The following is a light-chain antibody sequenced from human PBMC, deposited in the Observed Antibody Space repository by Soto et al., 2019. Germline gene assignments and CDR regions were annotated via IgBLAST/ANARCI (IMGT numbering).Light chain of an antibody. CDR2: GAS. CDR1: QIISSSH. V-gene: IGKV3-20*01. Sequence: EIVLTQSPGTLSLSPGERATLSCRASQIISSSHLAWYQQKPGQAPRLLIYGASSRATGIPDRFSGSGSGPDFTLTISRLEPEDFAVYYCHKYGTSPLTFGGGTKVEIK. J-gene: IGKJ4*01. CDR3: HKYGTSPLT.